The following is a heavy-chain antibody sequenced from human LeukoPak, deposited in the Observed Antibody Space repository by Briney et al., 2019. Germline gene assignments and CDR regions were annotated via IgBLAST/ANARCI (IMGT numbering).Heavy chain of an antibody. V-gene: IGHV3-53*01. CDR2: IYSGGST. CDR3: ASTSDY. Sequence: PGGSLRLSCAASGFSVSTNYMNWVRQAPGKGLEWVSVIYSGGSTYYADSVTGRFTISRDNSNNTLYLQMNSLRAEDTAICYCASTSDYWGQGTLVTVSS. J-gene: IGHJ4*02. CDR1: GFSVSTNY. D-gene: IGHD1-26*01.